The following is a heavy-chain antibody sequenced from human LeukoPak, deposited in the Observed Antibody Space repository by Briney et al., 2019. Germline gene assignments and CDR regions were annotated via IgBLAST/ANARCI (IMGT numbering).Heavy chain of an antibody. CDR3: ARDCGYQCLFDY. CDR1: GYSFSNYG. V-gene: IGHV1-18*01. Sequence: ASVKVSCKVSGYSFSNYGISWVRQAPGQGLEWMGWISGYNGNTNYAQKFQGRVTMTTDTSTSTAYMELRSLRSDDTAVYYCARDCGYQCLFDYWGQGTLVTVSS. D-gene: IGHD5-12*01. CDR2: ISGYNGNT. J-gene: IGHJ4*02.